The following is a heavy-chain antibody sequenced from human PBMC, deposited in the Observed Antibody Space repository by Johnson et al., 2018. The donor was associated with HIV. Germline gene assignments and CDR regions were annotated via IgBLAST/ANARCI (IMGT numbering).Heavy chain of an antibody. V-gene: IGHV3-30*04. CDR2: MSSDGSDK. CDR1: GFTLSSYV. J-gene: IGHJ3*02. D-gene: IGHD1-1*01. Sequence: VQLVESGGGVVQPGRSLRLSCAVSGFTLSSYVMHWVRQAPGKGLEWVAVMSSDGSDKYYADSVKGRFTISRDNAKNTLFLQMNSLRVEDTAVYYCARAYNYPIWGQGTMLTVSS. CDR3: ARAYNYPI.